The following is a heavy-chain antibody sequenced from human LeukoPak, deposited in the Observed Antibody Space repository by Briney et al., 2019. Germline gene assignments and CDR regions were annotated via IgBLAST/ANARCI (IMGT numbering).Heavy chain of an antibody. J-gene: IGHJ6*04. D-gene: IGHD6-13*01. V-gene: IGHV1-24*01. CDR3: ATNVIAAAGSDYYYYYGMDV. Sequence: ASVKVSCKVSGYTLTELSMHWVRQAPGKGLEWMGGFDPEDGETIYAQKFQGRVTMTEDTSTDTAYMEPSSLRSEDTAVYYCATNVIAAAGSDYYYYYGMDVWGKGTTVTVSS. CDR1: GYTLTELS. CDR2: FDPEDGET.